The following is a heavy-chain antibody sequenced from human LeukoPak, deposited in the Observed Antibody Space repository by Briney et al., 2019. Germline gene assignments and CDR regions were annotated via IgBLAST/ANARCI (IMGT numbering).Heavy chain of an antibody. D-gene: IGHD3-3*01. CDR2: INPNSGGT. J-gene: IGHJ4*02. CDR1: RCTLTGYY. Sequence: AAVQDSCKASRCTLTGYYMHWVRQAPGQGVEWMGWINPNSGGTNYAQKFQGRVTMTRDTSISTAYMELSRLGSDDTAVYYCARDGASGYLADYWGQGTLVTVSS. V-gene: IGHV1-2*02. CDR3: ARDGASGYLADY.